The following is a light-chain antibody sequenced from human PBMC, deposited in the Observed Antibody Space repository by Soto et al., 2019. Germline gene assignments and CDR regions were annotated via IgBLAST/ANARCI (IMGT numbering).Light chain of an antibody. J-gene: IGKJ5*01. Sequence: IVLTQSPGTLSLSPGERATLSCGASQSVSSSYLAWYQQKPVLAPRLLIYDASSRATGIPDRFSGSGSGTAFTLNISRLVPEDFAVYYCQQFGNSPITFGQGTRLEIK. V-gene: IGKV3D-20*01. CDR2: DAS. CDR3: QQFGNSPIT. CDR1: QSVSSSY.